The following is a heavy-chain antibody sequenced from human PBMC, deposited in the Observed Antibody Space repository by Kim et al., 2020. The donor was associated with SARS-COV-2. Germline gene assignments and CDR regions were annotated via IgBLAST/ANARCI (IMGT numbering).Heavy chain of an antibody. CDR2: IIPIFGTA. J-gene: IGHJ4*02. V-gene: IGHV1-69*13. CDR3: AREPPTQYSSSWYYFDY. Sequence: SVKVSCKGSGGTFSSYAISWVRQAPGQGLEWMGGIIPIFGTANYAQKFQGRVTCTADESTSTAYMELSSLRSEDTAVYYCAREPPTQYSSSWYYFDYWGRGTLVTVSS. D-gene: IGHD6-13*01. CDR1: GGTFSSYA.